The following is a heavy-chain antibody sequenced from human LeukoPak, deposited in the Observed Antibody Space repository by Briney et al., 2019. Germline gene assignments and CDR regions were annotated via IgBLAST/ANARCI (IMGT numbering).Heavy chain of an antibody. Sequence: PSETLSLTCAVYGGSFSGYYWSWIRQPPGKGLEWIGEINHSGSTNYNPSLKSRVTISVDTSKNHLSLKLRSVTAADTAVYYCARSFPATRYYYGMDVWGQGTTVTVSS. J-gene: IGHJ6*02. CDR3: ARSFPATRYYYGMDV. CDR2: INHSGST. CDR1: GGSFSGYY. V-gene: IGHV4-34*01.